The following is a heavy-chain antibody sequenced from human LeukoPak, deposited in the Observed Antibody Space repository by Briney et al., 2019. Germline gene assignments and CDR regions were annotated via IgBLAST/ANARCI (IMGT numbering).Heavy chain of an antibody. V-gene: IGHV4-38-2*01. CDR3: AVTITSSGWTYFDY. D-gene: IGHD6-19*01. Sequence: SETLSLTCAVSGYSISSGYYWGWIRQPPGKGLEWIGSIYHSGSTYYNPSLKSRVTISVDTSKNQFSLKLSSVTAADTAVYYCAVTITSSGWTYFDYWGQGTLVTVSS. CDR1: GYSISSGYY. CDR2: IYHSGST. J-gene: IGHJ4*02.